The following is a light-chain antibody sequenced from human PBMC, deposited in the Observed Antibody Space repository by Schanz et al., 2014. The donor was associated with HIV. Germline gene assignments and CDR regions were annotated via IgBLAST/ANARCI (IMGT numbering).Light chain of an antibody. CDR1: SSDVGGYNY. Sequence: QSALTQPPSASGSPGQSVTISCTGTSSDVGGYNYVSWYQQHPGKAPKLMIYEVSKRPSGVPDRFSGSKSGNTASLTVSGLQAEDEADYYCQSYDNSLSGYVVFGGGTKLTVL. V-gene: IGLV2-8*01. CDR2: EVS. CDR3: QSYDNSLSGYVV. J-gene: IGLJ2*01.